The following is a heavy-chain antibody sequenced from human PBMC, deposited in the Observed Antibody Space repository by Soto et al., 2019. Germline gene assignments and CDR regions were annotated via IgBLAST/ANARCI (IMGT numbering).Heavy chain of an antibody. Sequence: QVHLEESGGGVVQPGRSLRLSCAASGFSFSTYGMHWVRQAPGKGLEWVAVISHDGGNEYYADAVTGRFTSSRDSSKNTFYLQMNNVRAEDTAVYYCAKAPGSGYTRGYFGFWGLGTRVTVSS. CDR1: GFSFSTYG. V-gene: IGHV3-30*18. CDR3: AKAPGSGYTRGYFGF. J-gene: IGHJ2*01. CDR2: ISHDGGNE. D-gene: IGHD3-22*01.